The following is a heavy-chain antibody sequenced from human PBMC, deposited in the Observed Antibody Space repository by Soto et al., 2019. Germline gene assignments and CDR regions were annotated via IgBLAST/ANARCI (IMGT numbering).Heavy chain of an antibody. CDR3: AKNFIPLSPDLYFDS. CDR1: GFTFRSHG. J-gene: IGHJ4*02. D-gene: IGHD3-16*01. CDR2: ISYDGSYK. V-gene: IGHV3-30*18. Sequence: PGDSLRLYLASSGFTFRSHGMHWARQAPGRGLEWVAVISYDGSYKSYEDSVKGRFTISRDNYKNTLNLQMDSLRAEDTAVYYCAKNFIPLSPDLYFDSCGQGTLVTVSS.